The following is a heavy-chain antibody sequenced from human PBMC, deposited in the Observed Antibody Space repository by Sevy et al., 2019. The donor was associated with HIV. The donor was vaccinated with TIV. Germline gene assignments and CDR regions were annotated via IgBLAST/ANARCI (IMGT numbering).Heavy chain of an antibody. CDR3: ARESGGRAGWGTLMGRYFEWQATGPYDF. D-gene: IGHD3-9*01. Sequence: ASVKVSCRASGYTFSTHFLHWVRQAPGEGPEWMGIINPNDGGTTSAQKFQGRVTMTRDTSTSTVFMELTSLRFDDTAVYFCARESGGRAGWGTLMGRYFEWQATGPYDFWGQGTVVTVSS. CDR2: INPNDGGT. J-gene: IGHJ4*02. CDR1: GYTFSTHF. V-gene: IGHV1-46*01.